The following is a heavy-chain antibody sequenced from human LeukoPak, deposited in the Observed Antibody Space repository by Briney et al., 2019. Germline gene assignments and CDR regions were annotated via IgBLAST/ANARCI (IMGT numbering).Heavy chain of an antibody. V-gene: IGHV1-3*01. J-gene: IGHJ4*02. CDR2: INAGNGNT. CDR3: ARSYNWNYVDY. CDR1: GYTFTSYA. Sequence: ASVKVSCKASGYTFTSYAMHWVRQAPGQRLEWMGWINAGNGNTKYSQKFQGRVTMTRDTSTSTVYMELSSLRSEDTAVYYCARSYNWNYVDYWGQGTLVTVSS. D-gene: IGHD1-20*01.